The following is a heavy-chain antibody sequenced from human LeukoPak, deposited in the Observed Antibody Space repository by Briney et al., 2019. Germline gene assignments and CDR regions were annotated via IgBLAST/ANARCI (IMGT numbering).Heavy chain of an antibody. CDR1: GGTFSSYA. D-gene: IGHD2-15*01. J-gene: IGHJ6*02. Sequence: ASVKVSCKASGGTFSSYAISWVRQAPGQGLEWMGGIIPIFGTANYAQKFQGRVTITADESTSTAYMELSSLRSEDTAVYYCARAGSKNWWWEGVVAATSPNYYYYGMDVWGQGTTVTVSS. CDR3: ARAGSKNWWWEGVVAATSPNYYYYGMDV. V-gene: IGHV1-69*13. CDR2: IIPIFGTA.